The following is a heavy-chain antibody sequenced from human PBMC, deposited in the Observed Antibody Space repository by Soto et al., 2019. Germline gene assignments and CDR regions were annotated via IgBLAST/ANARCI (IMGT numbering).Heavy chain of an antibody. V-gene: IGHV4-34*01. CDR3: ARGRDWFDP. J-gene: IGHJ5*02. CDR1: GGSFSGYY. CDR2: IDHSGYT. Sequence: SETLSLTCAVYGGSFSGYYWNWIRQPPGKGLEWIGEIDHSGYTNYNPSLKSRVTISVDTSKNQFSLRLTSVTAADTAVYYCARGRDWFDPWGQGTLVTVSS.